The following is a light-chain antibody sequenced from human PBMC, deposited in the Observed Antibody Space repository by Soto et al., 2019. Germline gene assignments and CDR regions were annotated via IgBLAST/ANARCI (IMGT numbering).Light chain of an antibody. Sequence: DIQMTQSPSTLSASVGDRVTITCRASQGIISWLAWYQQKPGNVPRLLIYKASNLESGVPSRFSGSGSGTEFTLTISSLQPDDFATYSCQQYITFPLTFGGGTKVEIK. V-gene: IGKV1-5*03. J-gene: IGKJ4*01. CDR3: QQYITFPLT. CDR2: KAS. CDR1: QGIISW.